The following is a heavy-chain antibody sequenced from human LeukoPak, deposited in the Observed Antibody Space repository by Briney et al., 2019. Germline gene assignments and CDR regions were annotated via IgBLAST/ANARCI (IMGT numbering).Heavy chain of an antibody. J-gene: IGHJ4*02. CDR3: AGDLWFGELAPYGY. CDR1: GFTFSSYA. D-gene: IGHD3-10*01. V-gene: IGHV3-30-3*01. CDR2: ISYDGSNK. Sequence: GGSLRLSCAASGFTFSSYAMHWVRQAPGKGLEWVAVISYDGSNKYYADSVKGRFTISRDNSKNTLYLQMNSLRAEDTAVYYCAGDLWFGELAPYGYWGQGTLVTVSS.